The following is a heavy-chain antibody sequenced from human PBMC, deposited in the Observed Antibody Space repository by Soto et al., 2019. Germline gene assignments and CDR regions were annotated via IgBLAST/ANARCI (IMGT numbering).Heavy chain of an antibody. CDR2: IYHSGST. CDR3: ARHGVASGSGTNRTIYGVDV. D-gene: IGHD3-10*01. Sequence: QLQLQESGPGLVKPSETLSLTCTVSGGSISSSTYYWGWIRQPPGKGLEWIGSIYHSGSTYYNPSPRSRVTPSVGPSQNQFSLGLRSVTAADTAVYYCARHGVASGSGTNRTIYGVDVWAQGTTVTVSS. CDR1: GGSISSSTYY. J-gene: IGHJ6*02. V-gene: IGHV4-39*01.